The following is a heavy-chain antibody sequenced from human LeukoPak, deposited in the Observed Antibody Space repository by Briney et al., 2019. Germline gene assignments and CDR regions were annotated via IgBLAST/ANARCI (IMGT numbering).Heavy chain of an antibody. CDR2: ISSTSRSSYI. V-gene: IGHV3-21*01. Sequence: PGGSLRLSCAASGFSFGSYSMNWVRQAPGKGLEWVSSISSTSRSSYIFYAESVEGRFTISRDNTKNSLFLQMNSLIAEDTAVYYCAKDTLVGATRMGYFDYWGQGTLVTVSS. J-gene: IGHJ4*02. CDR3: AKDTLVGATRMGYFDY. D-gene: IGHD1-26*01. CDR1: GFSFGSYS.